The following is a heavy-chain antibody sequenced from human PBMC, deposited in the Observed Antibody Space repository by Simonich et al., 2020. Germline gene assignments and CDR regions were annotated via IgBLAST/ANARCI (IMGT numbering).Heavy chain of an antibody. Sequence: QVQLVQSGAEVKKPGASVKVSCKASGYTFTGYYMHCVRQAPGQGLEWMGWINPHSGGTNYAQKLQGRVTMTRDTSISTAYMELSRLRSDDTAVYYCARVSGGTAMVTSTFDIWGQGTMVTVSS. J-gene: IGHJ3*02. CDR2: INPHSGGT. V-gene: IGHV1-2*02. D-gene: IGHD5-18*01. CDR1: GYTFTGYY. CDR3: ARVSGGTAMVTSTFDI.